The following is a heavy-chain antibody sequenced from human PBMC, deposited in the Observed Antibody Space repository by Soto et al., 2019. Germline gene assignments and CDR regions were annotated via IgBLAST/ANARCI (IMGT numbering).Heavy chain of an antibody. J-gene: IGHJ5*02. CDR3: ATKSPYSSSWYAWFDP. CDR2: FDPEDRET. Sequence: ASVKVSCKVSGYTLTELSIPWVRTAPGKGLEWMVGFDPEDRETIYAQKFQGRVAMTEDTSTDTAYMELSSLRSEDTAVYYCATKSPYSSSWYAWFDPWGQGSLVTVSS. V-gene: IGHV1-24*01. CDR1: GYTLTELS. D-gene: IGHD6-13*01.